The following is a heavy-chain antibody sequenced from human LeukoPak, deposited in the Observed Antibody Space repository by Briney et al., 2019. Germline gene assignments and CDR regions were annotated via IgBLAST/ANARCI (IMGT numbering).Heavy chain of an antibody. D-gene: IGHD2-21*01. CDR3: ATSTTPSSWEGGGAQARFSDY. CDR1: GFTFDDYG. CDR2: ISGSGGST. Sequence: PGGSLRLSCAASGFTFDDYGMSWVRQAPGKGLEWVSAISGSGGSTYYADSVKGRFTISRDNSKNTLYLQMNSLRAEDTAVYYCATSTTPSSWEGGGAQARFSDYWGQGTLVTVSS. J-gene: IGHJ4*02. V-gene: IGHV3-23*01.